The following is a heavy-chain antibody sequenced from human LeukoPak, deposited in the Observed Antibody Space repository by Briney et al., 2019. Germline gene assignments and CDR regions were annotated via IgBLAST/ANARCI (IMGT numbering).Heavy chain of an antibody. CDR1: GFAFSSYG. CDR3: AKGGHADYGDYSHLWYFDL. V-gene: IGHV3-30*02. D-gene: IGHD4-17*01. J-gene: IGHJ2*01. CDR2: IRYDGSNK. Sequence: PGGSLRLSCAASGFAFSSYGMHWVRQAPGKGLEWVAFIRYDGSNKYYADSVKGRLTISRDNSKNTLYLQMNSLRAEDTAVYYCAKGGHADYGDYSHLWYFDLWGRGTLVTVSS.